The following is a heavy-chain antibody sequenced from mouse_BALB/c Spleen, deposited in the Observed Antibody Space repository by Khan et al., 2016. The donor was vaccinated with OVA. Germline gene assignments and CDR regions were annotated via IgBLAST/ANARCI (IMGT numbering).Heavy chain of an antibody. J-gene: IGHJ2*01. Sequence: VQLQQSGAELAKPGASVKMTCKASGYTFINYWILWVKQRPGQGLEWIGYINPSTGYTEYNQNFKDKATLTADKSSSTAYMQLSSLTSEDSAVYYGARRGLRWDFDYWGKGTTLTVSS. CDR2: INPSTGYT. D-gene: IGHD1-1*01. CDR3: ARRGLRWDFDY. CDR1: GYTFINYW. V-gene: IGHV1-7*01.